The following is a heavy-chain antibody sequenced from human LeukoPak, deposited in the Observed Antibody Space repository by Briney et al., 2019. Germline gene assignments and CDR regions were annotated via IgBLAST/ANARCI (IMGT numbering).Heavy chain of an antibody. V-gene: IGHV5-51*01. CDR2: IYPGDSDT. CDR3: ARLGVGAPKRGEFDY. D-gene: IGHD1-26*01. J-gene: IGHJ4*02. CDR1: GYSFTSYW. Sequence: GESLKISCKGSGYSFTSYWIGWVRQLPGKGLEWMGIIYPGDSDTRYSPSFQGQVTISADKSISTAYLQWSSLKASDTAMYYCARLGVGAPKRGEFDYWGQGTLVTVSS.